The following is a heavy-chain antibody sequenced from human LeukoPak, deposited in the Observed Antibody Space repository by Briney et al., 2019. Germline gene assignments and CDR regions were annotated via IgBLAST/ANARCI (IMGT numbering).Heavy chain of an antibody. J-gene: IGHJ6*03. CDR2: ISGSGRST. V-gene: IGHV3-23*01. CDR3: AKDLLSDYYYYYMDV. D-gene: IGHD2-2*01. Sequence: GGSLRLSCAASRYTFTNYAMSWVRQAPGKGLEWVSAISGSGRSTSYADSVKGRFTISRDNSKTTLYLQMNSLRAEDTAVHYCAKDLLSDYYYYYMDVWGKGTTVTVSS. CDR1: RYTFTNYA.